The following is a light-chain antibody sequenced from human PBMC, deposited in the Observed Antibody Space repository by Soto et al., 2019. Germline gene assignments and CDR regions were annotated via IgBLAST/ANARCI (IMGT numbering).Light chain of an antibody. CDR3: QQYGSSPT. CDR2: GTS. J-gene: IGKJ1*01. CDR1: QSVGRDY. V-gene: IGKV3-20*01. Sequence: EIVLTQSPGTLSLSPGERATLSCRASQSVGRDYLAWYQQKPGQAPRLLIHGTSYRATGIPDRFRGSVSGTDFILTISRLEPDDFAVYYCQQYGSSPTFGQGTKVDIK.